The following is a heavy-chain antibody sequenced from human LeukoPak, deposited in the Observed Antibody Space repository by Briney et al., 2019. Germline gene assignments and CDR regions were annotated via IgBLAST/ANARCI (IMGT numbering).Heavy chain of an antibody. Sequence: GRSPRLSCAASGFTFDDYAMHWVRQAPGKGLEWVSGISWNSGSVGYADSVKGRFTISRDNAKNSLYLQMNSLRAEDTALYYCAKATFGTGIAAAGLDPWGQGTLVTVSS. CDR2: ISWNSGSV. D-gene: IGHD6-13*01. J-gene: IGHJ5*02. CDR1: GFTFDDYA. V-gene: IGHV3-9*01. CDR3: AKATFGTGIAAAGLDP.